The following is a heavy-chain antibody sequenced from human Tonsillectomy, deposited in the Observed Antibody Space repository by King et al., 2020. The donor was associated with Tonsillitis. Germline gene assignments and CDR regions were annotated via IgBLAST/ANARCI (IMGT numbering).Heavy chain of an antibody. J-gene: IGHJ3*02. CDR2: ISSSSSYT. D-gene: IGHD6-13*01. CDR1: GFTFSDYY. CDR3: ARDLSAGRGVKHAFDI. Sequence: VQLVESGGGLVKPGGSLRLSCAASGFTFSDYYMSWIRQAPGKGLEWVSYISSSSSYTNYADSVKGRFTISRDNAKNSLYLQMNILRAEDTAVYYCARDLSAGRGVKHAFDIWGQGTMVTVSS. V-gene: IGHV3-11*06.